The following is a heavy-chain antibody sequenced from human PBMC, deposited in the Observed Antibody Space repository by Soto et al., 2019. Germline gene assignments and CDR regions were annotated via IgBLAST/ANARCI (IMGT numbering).Heavy chain of an antibody. J-gene: IGHJ2*01. D-gene: IGHD3-10*01. V-gene: IGHV4-39*01. CDR2: IYYSGST. CDR1: GGSISSSSYY. Sequence: QLQLQESGPGLVKPSETLSLTCTVSGGSISSSSYYWGWIRQPPGKGLVWIGSIYYSGSTYYNPSLKGRVTICVDTSKNQFSLKLSSVTAADTAVYYCARRPWMGRVDWYFDLWGRGTLVTVSS. CDR3: ARRPWMGRVDWYFDL.